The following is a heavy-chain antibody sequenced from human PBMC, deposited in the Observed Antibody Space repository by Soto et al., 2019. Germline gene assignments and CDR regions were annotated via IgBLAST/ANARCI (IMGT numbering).Heavy chain of an antibody. V-gene: IGHV1-18*01. CDR1: GYIFNNYG. Sequence: QVQLVQSGAEVQKPGASVNVSCEASGYIFNNYGITWVRQAPGQGLEWMGWIYPKEGRINFAQKFQGRVTLTTDTSTTTAYMELRSLRFDDSAVYFCARDIDYDIDYWGQGTLVTVSS. D-gene: IGHD4-17*01. CDR2: IYPKEGRI. CDR3: ARDIDYDIDY. J-gene: IGHJ4*02.